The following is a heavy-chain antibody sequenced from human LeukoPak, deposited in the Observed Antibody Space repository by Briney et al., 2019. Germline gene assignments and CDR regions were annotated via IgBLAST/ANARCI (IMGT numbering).Heavy chain of an antibody. CDR2: ISSSSSYI. CDR3: ARAGYYGSGSYIYYYGMDV. Sequence: PGGSLRLSCAASGFTFSSYSMNWVRQAPGKGLEWVSSISSSSSYIYYADSVKSRFTTSRDNAKNSLYLQMNSLRAEDTAVYYCARAGYYGSGSYIYYYGMDVWGQGTTVTVSS. J-gene: IGHJ6*02. CDR1: GFTFSSYS. V-gene: IGHV3-21*01. D-gene: IGHD3-10*01.